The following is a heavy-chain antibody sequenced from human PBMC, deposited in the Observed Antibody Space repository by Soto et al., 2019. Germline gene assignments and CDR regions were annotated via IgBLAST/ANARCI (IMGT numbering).Heavy chain of an antibody. CDR2: IYYSGST. D-gene: IGHD5-18*01. J-gene: IGHJ4*02. CDR1: GGSISSSSYY. V-gene: IGHV4-39*01. Sequence: SETLSLTCTVAGGSISSSSYYWGWIRQPPGKGLEWIGSIYYSGSTYYNPSLKSRVTISVDTSKNQFSLKLSSVTAADTAVYYCARTTGYSYGFGIDYWGQGTLVPVSS. CDR3: ARTTGYSYGFGIDY.